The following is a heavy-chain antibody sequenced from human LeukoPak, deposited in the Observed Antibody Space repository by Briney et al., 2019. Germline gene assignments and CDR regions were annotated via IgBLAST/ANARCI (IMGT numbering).Heavy chain of an antibody. CDR1: GFTFSSYA. CDR3: ARDPSYCSGGSCYPYYFDY. Sequence: PGRSLRLSCAASGFTFSSYAMHWVRQAPGKGLEWAAVISYDGSNKYYADSVKGRFTISRDNSKNTLYLQMNSLRAEDTAVYYCARDPSYCSGGSCYPYYFDYWGQGTLVTVSS. D-gene: IGHD2-15*01. CDR2: ISYDGSNK. V-gene: IGHV3-30*01. J-gene: IGHJ4*02.